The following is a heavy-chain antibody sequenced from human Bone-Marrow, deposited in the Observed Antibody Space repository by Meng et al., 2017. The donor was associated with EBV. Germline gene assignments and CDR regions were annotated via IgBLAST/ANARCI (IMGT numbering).Heavy chain of an antibody. D-gene: IGHD6-13*01. CDR3: ARGVSSSWYYFDY. V-gene: IGHV1-2*06. Sequence: QVQLVQSGAEVKKPGXSVKVFCKASGYTFTSYGISWVRLAPGQGLEWMGRINPNSGGTNYAQKFQGRVTMNRDTSISTAYMELSRLRSDDTAVYYCARGVSSSWYYFDYWGQGTLVTVSS. CDR2: INPNSGGT. J-gene: IGHJ4*02. CDR1: GYTFTSYG.